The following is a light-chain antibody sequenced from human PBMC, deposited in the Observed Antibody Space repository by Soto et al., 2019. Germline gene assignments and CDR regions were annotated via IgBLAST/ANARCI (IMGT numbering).Light chain of an antibody. Sequence: QSALTQPASVSGSPGQSITISCTGTSSDVGGYNYVSWYQQHPGKAPKLMIYEVSNRPSGVSNRFSGSKSGNTASLTISGLQAADEADYYCSSYTGSTTLYVFGTGTKLTVL. J-gene: IGLJ1*01. CDR2: EVS. CDR1: SSDVGGYNY. CDR3: SSYTGSTTLYV. V-gene: IGLV2-14*01.